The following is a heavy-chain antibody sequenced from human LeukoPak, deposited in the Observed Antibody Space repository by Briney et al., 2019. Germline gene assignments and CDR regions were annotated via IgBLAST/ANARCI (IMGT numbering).Heavy chain of an antibody. D-gene: IGHD3-22*01. CDR3: ARYHYYDSSGPR. CDR1: GGSISSGGYY. V-gene: IGHV4-31*03. CDR2: IYYSRST. J-gene: IGHJ4*02. Sequence: PSETLSLTCTVSGGSISSGGYYWSWIRQHPGKGLEWIGYIYYSRSTYYNPSLKSRVTISVDTSKNQFSLKLSSVTAADTAVYYCARYHYYDSSGPRWGQGTLVTVSS.